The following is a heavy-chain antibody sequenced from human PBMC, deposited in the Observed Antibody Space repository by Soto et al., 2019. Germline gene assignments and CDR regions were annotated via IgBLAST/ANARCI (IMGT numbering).Heavy chain of an antibody. CDR3: AKDTIRVYCSGGSCYYIKGNDAFDI. CDR1: GFTFSSYA. Sequence: GGSLRLSCAASGFTFSSYAMSWVRQAPGKGLEWVSAISGSGGSTYYADSVKGRLTISRDNSKNTLYLQRNSLRAEDTAVYYGAKDTIRVYCSGGSCYYIKGNDAFDIWGQGTMVTVS. V-gene: IGHV3-23*01. J-gene: IGHJ3*02. CDR2: ISGSGGST. D-gene: IGHD2-15*01.